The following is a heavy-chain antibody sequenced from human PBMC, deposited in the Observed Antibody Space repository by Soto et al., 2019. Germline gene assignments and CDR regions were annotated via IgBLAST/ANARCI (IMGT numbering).Heavy chain of an antibody. CDR1: GFTFSNVW. Sequence: GHLVESGGGFVKPGGSLTLSCAASGFTFSNVWLSWVRQGPGKGLEWLGRIKSRTENETTDYASPARGRFIISRDDSKNMLYLQLNSLKSEDTVVYYCVTVLPHANSWFDSWGQGTPVTVSS. CDR2: IKSRTENETT. V-gene: IGHV3-15*01. D-gene: IGHD2-2*01. J-gene: IGHJ5*01. CDR3: VTVLPHANSWFDS.